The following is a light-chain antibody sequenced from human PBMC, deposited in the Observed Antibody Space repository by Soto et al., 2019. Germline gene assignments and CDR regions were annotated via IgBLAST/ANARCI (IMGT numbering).Light chain of an antibody. Sequence: DIQMTQSPSTLSAYVGDRVTITCRASQSVNSWLAWYQQKPGRAPKLLIYSVSNLDSGVPSRFSGSGSGTEFTLTISSLQPDDFATYYCQQFCSYSRTFGQGTKVEMK. J-gene: IGKJ1*01. V-gene: IGKV1-5*01. CDR3: QQFCSYSRT. CDR1: QSVNSW. CDR2: SVS.